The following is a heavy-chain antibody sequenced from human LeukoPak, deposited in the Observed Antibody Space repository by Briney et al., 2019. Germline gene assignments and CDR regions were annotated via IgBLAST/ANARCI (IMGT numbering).Heavy chain of an antibody. Sequence: GGSLRLSCAASGFTFSSYGMHWVRQAPGKGLEWVAFIRYDGSNKYYADSVKGRFTISRDNSKNTLYLQVNSLRAEDTAVYYCAKDSRWGTYYYGSGSYSPIDYWGQGTLVTVSS. V-gene: IGHV3-30*02. CDR2: IRYDGSNK. CDR3: AKDSRWGTYYYGSGSYSPIDY. D-gene: IGHD3-10*01. J-gene: IGHJ4*02. CDR1: GFTFSSYG.